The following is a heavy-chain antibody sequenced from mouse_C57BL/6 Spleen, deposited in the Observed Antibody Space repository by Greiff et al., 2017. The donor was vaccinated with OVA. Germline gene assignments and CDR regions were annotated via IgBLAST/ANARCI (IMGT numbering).Heavy chain of an antibody. CDR1: GYSITSGYY. J-gene: IGHJ2*01. Sequence: ESGPGLVKPSQSLSLTCSVTGYSITSGYYWNWIRQFPGNKLEWMGYISYDGSNNYNPSLKNRISITRDTSKNQFFLKLNSVTTEDTATYYCAREGVLRSYFDYWGQGTTLTVSS. CDR3: AREGVLRSYFDY. CDR2: ISYDGSN. D-gene: IGHD1-1*01. V-gene: IGHV3-6*01.